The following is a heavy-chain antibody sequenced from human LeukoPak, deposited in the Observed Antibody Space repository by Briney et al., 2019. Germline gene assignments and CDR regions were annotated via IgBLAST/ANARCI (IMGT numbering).Heavy chain of an antibody. CDR1: GYTFTSYG. V-gene: IGHV1-18*01. CDR2: ISAYNGNT. CDR3: ARHALLWFGELFF. J-gene: IGHJ4*02. D-gene: IGHD3-10*01. Sequence: ASVKVSCKASGYTFTSYGISWVRQSPGHRLEWMGWISAYNGNTNYAQKLQGRVTMTTDTSTSTAYMELRSLRSDDTAVYYCARHALLWFGELFFWGQGTLVTVSS.